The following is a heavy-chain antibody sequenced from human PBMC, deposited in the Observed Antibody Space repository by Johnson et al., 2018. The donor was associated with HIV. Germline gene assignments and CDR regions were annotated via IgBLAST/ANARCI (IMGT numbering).Heavy chain of an antibody. CDR3: AKDLLESHLGGSASDI. Sequence: VQLVESGGGVVRPGGSLRLSCAASGFTFSNYWMHWVRQAPGKGLVWVSRINRDGSSTSYADSVKGRFTISRDNAKNTLYLQMNSLRPEDTALYYCAKDLLESHLGGSASDIWGQGTMVIVSS. D-gene: IGHD3-10*01. CDR1: GFTFSNYW. V-gene: IGHV3-74*01. J-gene: IGHJ3*02. CDR2: INRDGSST.